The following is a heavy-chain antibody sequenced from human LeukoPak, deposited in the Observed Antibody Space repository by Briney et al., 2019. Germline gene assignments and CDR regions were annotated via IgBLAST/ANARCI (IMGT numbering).Heavy chain of an antibody. Sequence: PSETLSLTCVVYGGSFSAYYWSWIRQPPGKGLEWIGEINHSGSTNYNPSLKSRVTISVDTSKNQFSLKLSSVTAADTAVFYCATYSGNSLTGYLDYWGQGTQVTVSS. V-gene: IGHV4-34*01. J-gene: IGHJ4*02. D-gene: IGHD2-15*01. CDR2: INHSGST. CDR3: ATYSGNSLTGYLDY. CDR1: GGSFSAYY.